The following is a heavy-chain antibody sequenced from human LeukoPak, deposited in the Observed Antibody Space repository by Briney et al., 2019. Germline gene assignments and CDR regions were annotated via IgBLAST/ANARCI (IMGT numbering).Heavy chain of an antibody. CDR3: ARSPSGYRFDS. CDR1: GGSVNRGTFS. D-gene: IGHD3-22*01. CDR2: ISNSGST. J-gene: IGHJ4*02. V-gene: IGHV4-61*01. Sequence: SETLSLTCAVSGGSVNRGTFSWTWIRKPPGKGLEWIGYISNSGSTNYYPSLKSRVTISSDTSKTQFTLKLTSVTAADTAVYFCARSPSGYRFDSWGQGTLVTVSS.